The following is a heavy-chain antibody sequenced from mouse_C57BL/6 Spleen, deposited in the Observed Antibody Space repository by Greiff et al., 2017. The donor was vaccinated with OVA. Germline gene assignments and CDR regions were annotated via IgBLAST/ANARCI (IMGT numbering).Heavy chain of an antibody. J-gene: IGHJ2*01. V-gene: IGHV5-4*01. CDR1: GFTFSSYA. D-gene: IGHD4-1*02. CDR2: ISDGGSYT. CDR3: ARGNWDDY. Sequence: EVQLVESGGGLVKPGGSLKLSCAASGFTFSSYAMSWVRQTPEKRLEWVATISDGGSYTYYPDNVKGRFTISRDNAKNNLYLQMSHLKSEDTAMYYCARGNWDDYWGQGTTLTVS.